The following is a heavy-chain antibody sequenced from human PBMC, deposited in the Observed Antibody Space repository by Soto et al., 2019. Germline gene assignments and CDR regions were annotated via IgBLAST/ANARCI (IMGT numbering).Heavy chain of an antibody. J-gene: IGHJ5*02. CDR3: SRRRASNYGGNNHPYQFYP. D-gene: IGHD4-4*01. CDR2: IYYSGST. CDR1: DISIGNYY. Sequence: SENMSLSCTVSDISIGNYYFNWIRQPPGKGLEWIGYIYYSGSTNYNPSLKSRVTISLDKSKNQFSLNLISVTTTDTAAYFCSRRRASNYGGNNHPYQFYPCGQGSPVTV. V-gene: IGHV4-59*01.